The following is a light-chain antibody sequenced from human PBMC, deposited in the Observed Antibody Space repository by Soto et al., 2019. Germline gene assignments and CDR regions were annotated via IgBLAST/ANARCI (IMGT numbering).Light chain of an antibody. CDR1: QSISGY. V-gene: IGKV1-39*01. Sequence: DIQMTQSPSSLSASLGDRVTITCRASQSISGYLNWYQQKPGKAPKLLISAASSLQSGVPSRFSGSGSGTDFTLTISRLEPEDFAVYYCQQYGSSPEFGQGTKVDI. CDR2: AAS. CDR3: QQYGSSPE. J-gene: IGKJ1*01.